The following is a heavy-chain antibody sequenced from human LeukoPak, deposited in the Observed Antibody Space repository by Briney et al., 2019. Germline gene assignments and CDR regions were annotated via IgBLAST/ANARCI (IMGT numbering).Heavy chain of an antibody. V-gene: IGHV4-39*01. CDR1: GGSISSTSYY. CDR2: IYYGGST. J-gene: IGHJ3*01. Sequence: SETLSLTCAVSGGSISSTSYYWAWIRQPPGKGLVWIGTIYYGGSTYHNPSLKSRVTMSVDTSRNQFSLKLSSVDAADTAVYYCAKAGVRYFDSSGLYAFDFWGQGTTVTVSS. CDR3: AKAGVRYFDSSGLYAFDF. D-gene: IGHD3-22*01.